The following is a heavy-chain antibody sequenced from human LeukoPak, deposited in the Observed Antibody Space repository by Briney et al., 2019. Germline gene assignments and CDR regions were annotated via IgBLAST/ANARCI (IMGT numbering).Heavy chain of an antibody. CDR3: ARQTGSGLFILP. D-gene: IGHD3/OR15-3a*01. CDR2: INHSGRT. CDR1: GGSFSGYY. Sequence: PSETLSLTCAVYGGSFSGYYWSGIRQSPGKGLEWIGEINHSGRTNYNPSLKSRVTISVDTSKNQFSLKLSSVTAADTAVYYCARQTGSGLFILPGGQGTLVTVSS. V-gene: IGHV4-34*01. J-gene: IGHJ4*02.